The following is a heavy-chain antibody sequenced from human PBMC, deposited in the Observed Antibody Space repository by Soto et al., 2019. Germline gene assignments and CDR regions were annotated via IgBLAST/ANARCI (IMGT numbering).Heavy chain of an antibody. V-gene: IGHV4-59*01. CDR1: GGSISSYY. CDR3: ARAPRAWQRYYFDY. Sequence: SETLSLTCTVSGGSISSYYWSWIRQPPGKGLEWIGYIYYSGSTNYNPSLKSRVTISVDTSKNQFSLKLSSVTAADTAVYYCARAPRAWQRYYFDYWGQGTLVTVSS. J-gene: IGHJ4*02. D-gene: IGHD3-10*01. CDR2: IYYSGST.